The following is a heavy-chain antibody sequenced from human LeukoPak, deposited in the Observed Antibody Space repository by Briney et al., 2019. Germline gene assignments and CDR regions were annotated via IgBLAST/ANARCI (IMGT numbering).Heavy chain of an antibody. Sequence: PSETLSLTCTVSGGSISSYYWSWIRQPPGKGLEWIGYIYYSGSTNYNPSLKSRVTISVDTSKNQFSLKLSSVTAADTAVYYCASDVLWFGNNWFDPWGQGTLVTVSS. D-gene: IGHD3-10*01. CDR3: ASDVLWFGNNWFDP. CDR1: GGSISSYY. J-gene: IGHJ5*02. CDR2: IYYSGST. V-gene: IGHV4-59*01.